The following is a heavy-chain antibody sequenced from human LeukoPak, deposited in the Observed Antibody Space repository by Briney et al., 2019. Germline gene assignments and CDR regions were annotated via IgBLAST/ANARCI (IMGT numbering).Heavy chain of an antibody. D-gene: IGHD2-15*01. Sequence: PGGSLRLSCAASGFTFSNYAMHWVRQAPGKGLEWVAVISFHGRDKFYADPVKGRLTISRDNSQNTLFVQMNSLRAEDTAVYYCARQDCSSGSCYLDYWGQGILVTVSS. J-gene: IGHJ4*02. CDR2: ISFHGRDK. V-gene: IGHV3-30*04. CDR3: ARQDCSSGSCYLDY. CDR1: GFTFSNYA.